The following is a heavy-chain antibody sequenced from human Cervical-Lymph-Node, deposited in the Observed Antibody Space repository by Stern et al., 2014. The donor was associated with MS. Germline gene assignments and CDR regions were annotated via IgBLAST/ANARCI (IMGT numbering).Heavy chain of an antibody. J-gene: IGHJ6*02. V-gene: IGHV4-59*01. D-gene: IGHD3-10*01. CDR3: ARDWRLGGIISDYFYYGMDV. CDR1: GGSIDSYY. CDR2: VYYSGST. Sequence: QVQLQESGPRLVKPSETLSLTCTVSGGSIDSYYWSWIRQPPWKGLEWIGHVYYSGSTNYNPSLKSRVTISVDRSKNQFSLRLSSVTAADTAVYYCARDWRLGGIISDYFYYGMDVWGQGTTVTVSS.